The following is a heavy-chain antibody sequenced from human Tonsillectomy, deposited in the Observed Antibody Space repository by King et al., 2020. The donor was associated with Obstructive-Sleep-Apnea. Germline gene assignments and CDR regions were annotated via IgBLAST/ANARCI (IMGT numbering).Heavy chain of an antibody. Sequence: VQLVESGGGLVKPGGSLRLSCAASGFTFSNAWMSWVRQAPGKGLEWVGRIKSKTDGGTTDYAAPVKGSFTISRDDSKNTLYLQMNSLKTEDTAVYYCTTPPYDYVWGSYRRMYYFDYWGQGTLVTVSS. CDR3: TTPPYDYVWGSYRRMYYFDY. CDR1: GFTFSNAW. J-gene: IGHJ4*02. D-gene: IGHD3-16*02. V-gene: IGHV3-15*01. CDR2: IKSKTDGGTT.